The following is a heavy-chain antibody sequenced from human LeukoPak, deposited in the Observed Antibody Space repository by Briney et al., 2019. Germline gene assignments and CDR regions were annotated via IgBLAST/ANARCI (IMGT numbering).Heavy chain of an antibody. D-gene: IGHD1-14*01. V-gene: IGHV4-61*02. CDR1: GGSISNGDYY. Sequence: SETPSLTCTVSGGSISNGDYYWSWIRQPAGKGLEWLGRIYTTGSTTYNPSLKSRVTMSVDTSKNQFSLKLSSVTAADTAVYYCAVEPDNWFDPWGQGTLVTVSS. CDR2: IYTTGST. CDR3: AVEPDNWFDP. J-gene: IGHJ5*02.